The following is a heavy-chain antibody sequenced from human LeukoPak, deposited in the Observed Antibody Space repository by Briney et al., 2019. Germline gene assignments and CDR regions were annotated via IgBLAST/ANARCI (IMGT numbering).Heavy chain of an antibody. Sequence: SETLSLTCTVSGGSLSSSSYYWGWIRQPPGKGLEWIGSIYYSGSTYYNPSLKSRVTISVDTSKNQFSLKLSSVTAADTAVYYCASLYCSSTSCFGVPYYYYGMDVWGQGTTVTVSS. CDR2: IYYSGST. V-gene: IGHV4-39*01. D-gene: IGHD2-2*01. CDR1: GGSLSSSSYY. CDR3: ASLYCSSTSCFGVPYYYYGMDV. J-gene: IGHJ6*02.